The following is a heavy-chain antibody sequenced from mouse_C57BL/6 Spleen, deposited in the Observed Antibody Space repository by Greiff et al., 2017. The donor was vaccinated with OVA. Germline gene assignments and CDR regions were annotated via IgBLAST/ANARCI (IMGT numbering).Heavy chain of an antibody. J-gene: IGHJ4*01. CDR3: ARGYYGYDAAMDY. V-gene: IGHV3-6*01. CDR1: GYSITSGYY. CDR2: ISYDGSN. D-gene: IGHD2-2*01. Sequence: VQLQQSGPGLVKPSQSLSLTCSVTGYSITSGYYWNWIRQFPGNKLEWMGYISYDGSNNYNPSLKNRISITRDTSKNQFFLKLNSVTTEDTATYYCARGYYGYDAAMDYWGQGTSVTVSS.